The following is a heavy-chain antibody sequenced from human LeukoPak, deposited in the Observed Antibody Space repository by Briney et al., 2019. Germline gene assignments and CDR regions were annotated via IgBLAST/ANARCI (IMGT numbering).Heavy chain of an antibody. Sequence: PGGSLRLSCAASGFTFSSYAMHWVRQAPGEGLEWVAVISYDGSNKYYADSVKGRFTISRYNSKNTLYLQMNSLRAEDTAVYYCARDKYSGSYYDYWGQGTLVTVSS. V-gene: IGHV3-30-3*01. CDR2: ISYDGSNK. J-gene: IGHJ4*02. CDR1: GFTFSSYA. D-gene: IGHD1-26*01. CDR3: ARDKYSGSYYDY.